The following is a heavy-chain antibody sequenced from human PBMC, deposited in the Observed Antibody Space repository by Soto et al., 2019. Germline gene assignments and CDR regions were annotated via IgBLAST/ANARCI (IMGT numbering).Heavy chain of an antibody. CDR2: IYYTGST. Sequence: SETLSLTCTVSGGSISSSSSFWGWIRQPPGKGLEWIGTIYYTGSTYYNPSLKSRVTISVDTSKNQFSLKLSSVTAADTAVYYCGRSGYQKQLWFDPWGQGTLVTVSS. J-gene: IGHJ5*02. V-gene: IGHV4-39*07. D-gene: IGHD5-12*01. CDR3: GRSGYQKQLWFDP. CDR1: GGSISSSSSF.